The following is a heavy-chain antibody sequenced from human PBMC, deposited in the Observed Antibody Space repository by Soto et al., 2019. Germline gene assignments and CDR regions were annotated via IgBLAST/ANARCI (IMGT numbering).Heavy chain of an antibody. V-gene: IGHV3-30-3*01. D-gene: IGHD3-3*01. Sequence: GGSLRLSCAASGFTFSSYAMHWVRQAPGKGLEWVAVISYDGSNKYYADSVKGRFTISRDNSKNTLYLQMNSLRAEDTAVYYCARGGGTYYDFWSGYSDNNWFDPWGQGTLVTVSS. J-gene: IGHJ5*02. CDR3: ARGGGTYYDFWSGYSDNNWFDP. CDR1: GFTFSSYA. CDR2: ISYDGSNK.